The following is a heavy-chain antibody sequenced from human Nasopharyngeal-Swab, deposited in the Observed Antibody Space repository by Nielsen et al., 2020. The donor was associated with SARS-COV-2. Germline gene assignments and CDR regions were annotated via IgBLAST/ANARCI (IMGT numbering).Heavy chain of an antibody. CDR1: GYTFTSYA. J-gene: IGHJ5*02. V-gene: IGHV1-3*01. D-gene: IGHD2-15*01. CDR2: INAGNGNT. CDR3: ARERGVVVVAAKVFHPIPARFDP. Sequence: ASVKVSCKASGYTFTSYAMHWVRQAPGQRLEWMGWINAGNGNTKYSQKFQGRVTITRDTSASTAYMELSSLRSEDTAVYYCARERGVVVVAAKVFHPIPARFDPWGQGTLVTSPQ.